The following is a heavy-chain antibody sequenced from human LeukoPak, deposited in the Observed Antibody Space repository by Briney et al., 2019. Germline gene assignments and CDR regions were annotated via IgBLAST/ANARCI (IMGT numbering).Heavy chain of an antibody. V-gene: IGHV4-61*02. D-gene: IGHD3-22*01. J-gene: IGHJ4*02. CDR1: GDSISSGNYY. CDR2: IYSTGST. Sequence: SETLSLTCSVSGDSISSGNYYWTWIRQPAGKGLEWIGRIYSTGSTNYNPSPKSRVTISVDTSKNRFSLRLSSVTAADTAVYYCARVTTGGYYNCWGQGTLVTVS. CDR3: ARVTTGGYYNC.